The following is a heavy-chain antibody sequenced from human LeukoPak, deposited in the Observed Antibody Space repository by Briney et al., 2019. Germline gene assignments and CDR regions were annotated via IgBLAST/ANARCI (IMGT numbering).Heavy chain of an antibody. D-gene: IGHD3-3*01. CDR3: AGEWLSLESSYYYYGMDV. CDR2: MNPNSGNT. V-gene: IGHV1-8*01. Sequence: GASVKVSCKASGYTFTSYDINWVRQATGQGLEWMGWMNPNSGNTGYAQKFQGRVTITADKSTSTAYMELSSLRSEDTAVYYCAGEWLSLESSYYYYGMDVWGQGTTVTVSS. J-gene: IGHJ6*02. CDR1: GYTFTSYD.